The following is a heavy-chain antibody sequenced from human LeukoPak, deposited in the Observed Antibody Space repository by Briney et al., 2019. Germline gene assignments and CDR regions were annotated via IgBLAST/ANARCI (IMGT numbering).Heavy chain of an antibody. CDR2: ISSSSSYI. J-gene: IGHJ4*02. D-gene: IGHD6-19*01. V-gene: IGHV3-21*01. Sequence: GGPLRLSCAASGFTFDDYGMSWVRQAPGKGLEWVSSISSSSSYIYYADSVKGRFTISRDNAKNSLYLQMNSLRAEDTAVYYCARVSSGWQTFDYWGQGTLVTVSS. CDR3: ARVSSGWQTFDY. CDR1: GFTFDDYG.